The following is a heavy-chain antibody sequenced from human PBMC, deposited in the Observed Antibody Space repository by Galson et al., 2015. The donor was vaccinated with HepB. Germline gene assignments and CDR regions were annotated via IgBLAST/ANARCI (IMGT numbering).Heavy chain of an antibody. D-gene: IGHD6-13*01. Sequence: PALVKPTQTLTLTCTFSGSSLSTSGMCVSWIRQPPGKALEWLARIDWDDDKYYGTSLKTRLTISKDTSKNQVVLTMTNMDPVDTATYHCARGFTGYSSSWYRRSNWFDPWGQGTLVTVSS. CDR2: IDWDDDK. V-gene: IGHV2-70*11. CDR3: ARGFTGYSSSWYRRSNWFDP. J-gene: IGHJ5*02. CDR1: GSSLSTSGMC.